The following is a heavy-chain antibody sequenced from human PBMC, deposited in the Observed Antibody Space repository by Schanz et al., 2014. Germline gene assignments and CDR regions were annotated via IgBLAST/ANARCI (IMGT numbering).Heavy chain of an antibody. CDR3: ARELPGVVAFDF. V-gene: IGHV3-33*01. CDR2: ISYDGSFK. Sequence: QVQLVESGGGVVQPGRSLRLSCAASGFNFGSHGMHWVRQAPGKGLEWVAVISYDGSFKNYADSVRGRITMSRDNSKNTMYLQINNLRADDTAGYYCARELPGVVAFDFWGQGTMGTVSS. CDR1: GFNFGSHG. J-gene: IGHJ3*01. D-gene: IGHD7-27*01.